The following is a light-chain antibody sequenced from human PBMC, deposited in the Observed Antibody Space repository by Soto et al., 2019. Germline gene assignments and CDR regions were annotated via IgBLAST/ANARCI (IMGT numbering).Light chain of an antibody. CDR2: EVS. CDR1: SSDVGGYNY. Sequence: QSVLTQPPSASGSPGQSVTISCTGTSSDVGGYNYVSWYQQHPGKAPKLMISEVSKWPSGVPDRFSGSKSGNTASLTVSGLQAEDEDDYYCSSFAGNNNLVFGGGTKLTVL. J-gene: IGLJ2*01. V-gene: IGLV2-8*01. CDR3: SSFAGNNNLV.